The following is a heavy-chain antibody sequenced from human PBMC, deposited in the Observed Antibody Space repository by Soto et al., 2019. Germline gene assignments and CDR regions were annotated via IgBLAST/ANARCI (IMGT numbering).Heavy chain of an antibody. Sequence: PGESLKISCKGSGYSFTNYWISWVRQMPGKGLEWVSVIYNDGKTYYADSVKGRFTISRDASKNTLHLQMDSLRDEDTAVYYCVRPLPSGQNYGMDVWGQGTTVTASS. CDR1: GYSFTNYW. CDR3: VRPLPSGQNYGMDV. J-gene: IGHJ6*02. V-gene: IGHV3-53*01. D-gene: IGHD3-10*01. CDR2: IYNDGKT.